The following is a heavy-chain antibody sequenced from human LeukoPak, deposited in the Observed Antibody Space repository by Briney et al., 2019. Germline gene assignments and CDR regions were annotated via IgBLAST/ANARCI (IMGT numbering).Heavy chain of an antibody. D-gene: IGHD5-12*01. V-gene: IGHV3-48*03. CDR3: VRGRHSANNYGGDY. Sequence: GGSLRLSCATSGFTFSAYEMNWVRQAPGKGLEWSSHICDSGVSIHYADSVRGRFSISRDNAKDALLLQMNTLRAEDTAVYYCVRGRHSANNYGGDYWGQGTLVTVSS. CDR2: ICDSGVSI. J-gene: IGHJ4*02. CDR1: GFTFSAYE.